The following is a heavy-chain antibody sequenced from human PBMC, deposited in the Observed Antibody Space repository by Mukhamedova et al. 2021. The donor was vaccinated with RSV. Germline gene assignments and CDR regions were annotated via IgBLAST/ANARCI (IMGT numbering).Heavy chain of an antibody. V-gene: IGHV4-34*01. J-gene: IGHJ4*02. CDR2: INHSGST. D-gene: IGHD6-19*01. CDR3: ARALSGIAVAGNDFDY. Sequence: SWIRQPPGKGLEWIGEINHSGSTNYNPSLKSRVTISVDTSKNQLSLKLSSVTAADTAVYYCARALSGIAVAGNDFDYWGQGTLV.